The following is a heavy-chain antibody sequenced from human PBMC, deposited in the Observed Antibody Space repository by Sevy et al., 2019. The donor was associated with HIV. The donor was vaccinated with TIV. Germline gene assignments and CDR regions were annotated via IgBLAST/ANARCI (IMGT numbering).Heavy chain of an antibody. Sequence: SETLSLTCTVSGGSISSSSYYWGWIRQPPGKGLEWIGCIYYSGSTYYNPSLKSRVTISVDTSKNQFSLKLSSVTAADTAVYYCARHPGTTYFDYWGQGTLVTVSS. CDR1: GGSISSSSYY. CDR3: ARHPGTTYFDY. V-gene: IGHV4-39*01. CDR2: IYYSGST. D-gene: IGHD1-1*01. J-gene: IGHJ4*02.